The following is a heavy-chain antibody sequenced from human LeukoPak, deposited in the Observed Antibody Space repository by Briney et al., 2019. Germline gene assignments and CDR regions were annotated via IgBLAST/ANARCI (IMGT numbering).Heavy chain of an antibody. D-gene: IGHD6-13*01. CDR1: GGSISSNSYY. CDR3: ATPGRQQLLRNYYYYMDV. J-gene: IGHJ6*03. Sequence: SETLSLTCTVSGGSISSNSYYWGWIRQPPGKGLEWIGSINYSGITYYNPSLKSRVTISVDTSKNQFSLKLSSVTAADTAVYYCATPGRQQLLRNYYYYMDVWGKGTTVTVSS. V-gene: IGHV4-39*01. CDR2: INYSGIT.